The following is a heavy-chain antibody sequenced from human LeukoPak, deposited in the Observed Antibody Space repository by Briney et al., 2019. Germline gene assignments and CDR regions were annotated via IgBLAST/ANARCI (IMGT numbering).Heavy chain of an antibody. Sequence: SVKVSCKASGGTFSSYAISWVRQAPGQGLEWMGGIIPIFGTANYAQKFQGRVTITADESTSTAYMELSSLRSEDTAVYYCAREMGDCSSTSCRSDAFDIWGQGTMVTVSS. J-gene: IGHJ3*02. CDR1: GGTFSSYA. CDR2: IIPIFGTA. V-gene: IGHV1-69*13. CDR3: AREMGDCSSTSCRSDAFDI. D-gene: IGHD2-2*01.